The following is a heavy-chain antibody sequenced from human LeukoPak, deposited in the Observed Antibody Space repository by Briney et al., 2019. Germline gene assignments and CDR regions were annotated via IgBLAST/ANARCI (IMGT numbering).Heavy chain of an antibody. D-gene: IGHD5-18*01. CDR3: AKGWDVDTAIDY. CDR1: GFTFSNAW. Sequence: GGSLRLSCAASGFTFSNAWMTWVRQAPGKGLEWAAIISYDGSNKYYADSVKGRFTISRDNSKNTLYLQMNSLRPEDTAVYYCAKGWDVDTAIDYWGQGTLVTVSS. J-gene: IGHJ4*02. V-gene: IGHV3-30*18. CDR2: ISYDGSNK.